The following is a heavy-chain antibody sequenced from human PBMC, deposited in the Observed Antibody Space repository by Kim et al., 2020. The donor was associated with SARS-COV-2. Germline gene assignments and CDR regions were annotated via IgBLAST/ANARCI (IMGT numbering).Heavy chain of an antibody. D-gene: IGHD3-3*01. CDR3: ARDQPYYDFWSGYYPNSAEDGMDV. CDR1: GYTFTSYG. V-gene: IGHV1-18*01. Sequence: ASVKVSCKASGYTFTSYGISWVRQAPGQGLEWMGWISAYNGNTNYAQKLQGRVTMTTDTSTSTAYMELRSLRSDDTAMYYCARDQPYYDFWSGYYPNSAEDGMDVWGQGTTVTVSS. CDR2: ISAYNGNT. J-gene: IGHJ6*02.